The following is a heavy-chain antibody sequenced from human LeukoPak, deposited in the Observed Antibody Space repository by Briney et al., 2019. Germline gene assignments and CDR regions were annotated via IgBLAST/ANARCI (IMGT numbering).Heavy chain of an antibody. CDR3: ARGAVTAFDGSHI. D-gene: IGHD2-21*02. V-gene: IGHV4-59*01. J-gene: IGHJ3*02. Sequence: SETLSLTCSVSGGSLSRYYWNWIRQPPGKGLELIGYIYYSGDTKYNPSLKSRVSFSIDTSKNQLSLKLTSVTAADTAVYYCARGAVTAFDGSHIWGQGTMVTVS. CDR1: GGSLSRYY. CDR2: IYYSGDT.